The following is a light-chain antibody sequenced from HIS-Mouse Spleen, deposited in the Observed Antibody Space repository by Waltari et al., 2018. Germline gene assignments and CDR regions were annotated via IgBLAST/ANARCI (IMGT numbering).Light chain of an antibody. J-gene: IGLJ2*01. CDR2: YVS. CDR3: SSYTSSSTVV. Sequence: QSALTQPASVSGSPGQSITISCTGTSSDVGGYNYVSWYQQHPGKAPKLMIYYVSNRPSGVSNRSSGSKYGNTDSLTISGLQAEDEADYYCSSYTSSSTVVFGGGTKLTVL. V-gene: IGLV2-14*03. CDR1: SSDVGGYNY.